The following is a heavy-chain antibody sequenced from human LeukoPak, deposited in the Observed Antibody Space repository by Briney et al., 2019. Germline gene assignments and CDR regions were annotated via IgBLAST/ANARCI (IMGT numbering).Heavy chain of an antibody. CDR2: IYYSGST. Sequence: PSETLSLTCTVSGGSISSYYWSWLRQPPGKGLEWIGYIYYSGSTNYNPSLKSRVTISVDTSKNQFSLKLSSVTAADTAVYYCARGGGSYDFWSGPVDYWGQGTLVTVSS. D-gene: IGHD3-3*01. J-gene: IGHJ4*02. CDR1: GGSISSYY. V-gene: IGHV4-59*01. CDR3: ARGGGSYDFWSGPVDY.